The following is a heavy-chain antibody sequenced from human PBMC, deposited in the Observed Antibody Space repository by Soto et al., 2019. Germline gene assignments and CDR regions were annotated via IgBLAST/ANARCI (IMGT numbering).Heavy chain of an antibody. V-gene: IGHV3-15*01. J-gene: IGHJ4*02. D-gene: IGHD3-22*01. CDR3: TTGGLGPYDSSGYYYY. CDR1: GFTFSNAW. Sequence: GGSLRLSCAASGFTFSNAWMSWVSKAPGKGLEWVGRIKSKTDGGTTDYAAPVKGRFTIARDDSKNTLDLQMNSLKTEDTAVYYCTTGGLGPYDSSGYYYYWGQGTLVTVSS. CDR2: IKSKTDGGTT.